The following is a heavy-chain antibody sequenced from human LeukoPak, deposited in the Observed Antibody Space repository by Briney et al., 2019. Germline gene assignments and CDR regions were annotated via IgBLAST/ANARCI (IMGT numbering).Heavy chain of an antibody. CDR3: ARGVVKYYYDSSGYSYYMDV. CDR1: GGSISSYY. CDR2: IYYSGST. Sequence: PSETLSLTCTVSGGSISSYYWSWIRQPPGKGLEWIGYIYYSGSTNYNPSLKSRVAISVDTSKNQFSLKLSSVTAADTAVYYCARGVVKYYYDSSGYSYYMDVWGKGTTVTVSS. D-gene: IGHD3-22*01. V-gene: IGHV4-59*08. J-gene: IGHJ6*03.